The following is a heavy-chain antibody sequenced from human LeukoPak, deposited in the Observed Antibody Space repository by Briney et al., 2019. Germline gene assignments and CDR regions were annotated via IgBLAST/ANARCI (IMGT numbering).Heavy chain of an antibody. CDR2: ITGSGSGDST. CDR1: GFTFSGYA. Sequence: GGSLRLSCAASGFTFSGYAMSWVRQAPGKGLEWVSIITGSGSGDSTYYADSVKGRFTISRDNSKNTLYLQMNSLRAEDTAVYYCAKKEAVAGKGFDYWGQGTLVTVSS. J-gene: IGHJ4*02. V-gene: IGHV3-23*01. CDR3: AKKEAVAGKGFDY. D-gene: IGHD6-19*01.